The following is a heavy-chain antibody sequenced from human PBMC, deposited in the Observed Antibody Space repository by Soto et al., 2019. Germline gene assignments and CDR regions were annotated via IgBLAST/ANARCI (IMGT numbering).Heavy chain of an antibody. D-gene: IGHD6-13*01. CDR3: AKDSSRLAAASGGWCAP. CDR2: ISYGEGTE. Sequence: AQLVQSGGGAVQPGGSLRLSCGASGFRFRTCGMHWVRQTPGQGLEWVASISYGEGTEFYADSAKGRFTISRDNAKNTGFLQRNGRTPDDTAVYDWAKDSSRLAAASGGWCAPWGQGTRVTVSS. CDR1: GFRFRTCG. V-gene: IGHV3-30*18. J-gene: IGHJ5*02.